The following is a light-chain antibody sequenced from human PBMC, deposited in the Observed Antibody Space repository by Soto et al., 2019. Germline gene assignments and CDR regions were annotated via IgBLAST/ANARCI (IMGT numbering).Light chain of an antibody. CDR3: SSYTSSSTLYV. CDR2: DVS. J-gene: IGLJ1*01. V-gene: IGLV2-14*01. Sequence: QSVLTQPASVSGSPGQSITISCTGTSSDVGGYNYVSWYQQHPGKAPKLMIYDVSNRPSGVSTRFSGSKSGNPASLTICGLQAEDEADYYCSSYTSSSTLYVFGTGTKVTVL. CDR1: SSDVGGYNY.